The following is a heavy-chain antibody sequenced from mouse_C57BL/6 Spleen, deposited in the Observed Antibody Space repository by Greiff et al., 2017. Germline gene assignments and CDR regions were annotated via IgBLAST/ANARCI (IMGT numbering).Heavy chain of an antibody. CDR2: IWSGGST. J-gene: IGHJ3*01. CDR3: ARNSDYSNLAWFAY. CDR1: GFSLTSYG. V-gene: IGHV2-2*01. Sequence: QVQLKESGPGLVQPSQSLSITCTVSGFSLTSYGVHWVRQSPGKGLEWLGVIWSGGSTYYNAAFISRLSISKDNSKSQVFFKMNSLQADDTAIYYCARNSDYSNLAWFAYWGQGTLVTVSA. D-gene: IGHD2-5*01.